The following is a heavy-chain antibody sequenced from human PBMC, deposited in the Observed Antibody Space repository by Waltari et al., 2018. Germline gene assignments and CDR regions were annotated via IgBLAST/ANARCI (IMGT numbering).Heavy chain of an antibody. J-gene: IGHJ3*02. V-gene: IGHV4-39*01. CDR3: ARAWLWPYNAFDI. Sequence: QLQLQESGPGLVKPSETLPLTCTVSGVSITSTTYYWGWIRQPPGKGLEWVGTISYSGSTSYNPSLRSRVTISVDTSKNQFSLNLTSVTAADTAVYYCARAWLWPYNAFDIWGQGTMVTVSS. CDR2: ISYSGST. CDR1: GVSITSTTYY. D-gene: IGHD5-18*01.